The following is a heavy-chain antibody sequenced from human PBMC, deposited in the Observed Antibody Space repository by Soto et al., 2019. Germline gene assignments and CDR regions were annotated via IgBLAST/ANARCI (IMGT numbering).Heavy chain of an antibody. CDR3: AGGVVYTGYFDY. D-gene: IGHD2-15*01. CDR2: SRDKVHSHTP. CDR1: GFTFSDYY. V-gene: IGHV3-72*01. J-gene: IGHJ4*02. Sequence: EVQLAESGGGLVQPGGSLRLSCAASGFTFSDYYMDWVRQAPGKGLEWVGRSRDKVHSHTPEYAGCVKGRFANSRGDSDNPLYRQMNSLKAEDSAVYYWAGGVVYTGYFDYWGQGTLVTVSS.